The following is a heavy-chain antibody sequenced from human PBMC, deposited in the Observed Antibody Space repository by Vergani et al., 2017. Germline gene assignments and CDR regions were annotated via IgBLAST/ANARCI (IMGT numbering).Heavy chain of an antibody. CDR3: ARDREMIAARHAFYYYYGMDV. Sequence: QVQLVQSGAEVKKPGASVKVSCKASGYTFTGYYMHWVRQAPGQGLEWMGWINPNSGGTNYAQQFQGRVTMTRDTSSSTAYMELSRLRSDDTAVYCCARDREMIAARHAFYYYYGMDVWGQGTTVTVSS. CDR1: GYTFTGYY. V-gene: IGHV1-2*02. CDR2: INPNSGGT. D-gene: IGHD6-6*01. J-gene: IGHJ6*02.